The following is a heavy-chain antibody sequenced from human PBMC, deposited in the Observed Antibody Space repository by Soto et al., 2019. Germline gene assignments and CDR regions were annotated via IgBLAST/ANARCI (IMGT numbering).Heavy chain of an antibody. CDR1: GGAMSEYF. D-gene: IGHD3-10*01. J-gene: IGHJ4*02. Sequence: PSETLSLSCTVSGGAMSEYFWSWIRQSPGKGLEWIGYVYYLGSTDYNPSLKSRVTISVDTSKRQFSLKLGSVTVADTAVYYCARDGYDGSGSPYPAYWGPGAQVTVPS. CDR3: ARDGYDGSGSPYPAY. CDR2: VYYLGST. V-gene: IGHV4-59*01.